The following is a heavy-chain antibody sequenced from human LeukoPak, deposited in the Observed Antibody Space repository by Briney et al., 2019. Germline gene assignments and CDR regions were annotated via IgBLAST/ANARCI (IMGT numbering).Heavy chain of an antibody. CDR1: GFTFSSYG. V-gene: IGHV3-33*08. CDR3: ARDSEGGITIFGVVAAPSYGMDV. Sequence: PGRSLRLSCAASGFTFSSYGMHWVRQAPGKGLEWVAVIWYDGSNKYYADSVKGRFTISRDNSKNTLYLQMNSLRAEDTAVYYCARDSEGGITIFGVVAAPSYGMDVWGQGTTVTVSS. D-gene: IGHD3-3*01. CDR2: IWYDGSNK. J-gene: IGHJ6*02.